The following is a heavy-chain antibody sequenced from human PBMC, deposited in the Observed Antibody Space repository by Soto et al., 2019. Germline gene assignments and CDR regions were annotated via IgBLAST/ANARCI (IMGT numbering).Heavy chain of an antibody. CDR1: GFTFSSYW. D-gene: IGHD6-13*01. CDR2: IKQDGSEK. V-gene: IGHV3-7*05. J-gene: IGHJ6*02. CDR3: ARVRSGMPDSSPPGGMDV. Sequence: GGSLRLSCAASGFTFSSYWMSWVRQAPGKGLEWVANIKQDGSEKYYVDSVKGRFTISRDNAKNSLYLQMNSLRAEDSAVYYCARVRSGMPDSSPPGGMDVWGQGTTVTVSS.